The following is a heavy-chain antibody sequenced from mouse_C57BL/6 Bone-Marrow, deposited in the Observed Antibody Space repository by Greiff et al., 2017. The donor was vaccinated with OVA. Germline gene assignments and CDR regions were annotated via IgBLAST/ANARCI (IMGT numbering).Heavy chain of an antibody. CDR2: IYPRSGNT. CDR1: GYTFASYG. CDR3: AREEGLRRPYFDY. J-gene: IGHJ2*01. D-gene: IGHD2-4*01. V-gene: IGHV1-81*01. Sequence: QVQLQQSGAELARPGASVKLSCKASGYTFASYGISWVKQRTGQGLEWIGEIYPRSGNTYYNEKFKGKATLTADKSSSTAYMELRSLTSEDSAVYFCAREEGLRRPYFDYWGQGTTLTVSS.